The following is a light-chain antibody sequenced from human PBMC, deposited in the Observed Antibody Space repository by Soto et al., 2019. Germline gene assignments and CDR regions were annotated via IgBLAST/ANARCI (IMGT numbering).Light chain of an antibody. V-gene: IGKV3-20*01. J-gene: IGKJ1*01. CDR1: QSVSSSH. CDR2: GAS. Sequence: IVLTQSPGTLSFAPGDRATLSFRASQSVSSSHLAWYQQKPGQAPRLLIYGASSRATGIPDRFSGSGSGTDFTLTISRLEPEDFAVYYCQQYGSSPQTFGQGTKVDIK. CDR3: QQYGSSPQT.